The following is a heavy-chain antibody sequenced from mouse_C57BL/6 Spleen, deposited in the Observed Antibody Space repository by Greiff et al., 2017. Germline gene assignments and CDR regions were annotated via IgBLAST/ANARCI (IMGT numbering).Heavy chain of an antibody. CDR2: ISDGGSYT. V-gene: IGHV5-4*01. J-gene: IGHJ2*01. Sequence: EVQLVESGGGLVKPGGSLKLSCAASGFTFSSYAMSWVRQTPEKRLEWVATISDGGSYTYYPDNVKGRFTISRDNAKNNLYLQMSHLKSEDTAMYYCASNWYYFDYWGQGTTLTVSS. CDR1: GFTFSSYA. CDR3: ASNWYYFDY. D-gene: IGHD4-1*01.